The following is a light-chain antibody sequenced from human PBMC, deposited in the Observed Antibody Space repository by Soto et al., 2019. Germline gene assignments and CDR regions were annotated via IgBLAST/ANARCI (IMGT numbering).Light chain of an antibody. J-gene: IGKJ5*01. CDR3: QQYYSYPPT. Sequence: IQLTQSPSSLSASVGDRVTITCRASQDIAIYLAWYQQKPGEAPKLLIYAASTLYGGVPSRFSGSGSGTDFALTITSLQAEDFATYYCQQYYSYPPTFGQGTRLEIK. CDR2: AAS. V-gene: IGKV1-9*01. CDR1: QDIAIY.